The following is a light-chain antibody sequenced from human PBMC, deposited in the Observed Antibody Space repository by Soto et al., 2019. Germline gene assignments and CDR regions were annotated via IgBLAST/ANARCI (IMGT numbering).Light chain of an antibody. CDR2: KAS. Sequence: DIQMTQSPSTLSASVGDRVTITCRASQTISSWLARYQQKPGKAPKLLIYKASSLESGVPSRFSGSGSGTEFTLTISSLQPDDFATYYCEQYHSYPWTFGQGTKVEFK. J-gene: IGKJ1*01. CDR1: QTISSW. V-gene: IGKV1-5*03. CDR3: EQYHSYPWT.